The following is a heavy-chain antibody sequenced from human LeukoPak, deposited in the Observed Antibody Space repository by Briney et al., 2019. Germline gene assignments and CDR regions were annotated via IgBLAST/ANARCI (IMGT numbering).Heavy chain of an antibody. Sequence: GESLKISCKGSGYSFSNYWIVWVRQMPGKGLEWMGIIYPGDSDTRYSPSFQGQVTISADKSINTAYLQWNSLKASDTGMYYCARRVREGGSNNMNGPSDPCGQGALVIVSS. CDR2: IYPGDSDT. CDR1: GYSFSNYW. V-gene: IGHV5-51*01. J-gene: IGHJ5*02. CDR3: ARRVREGGSNNMNGPSDP. D-gene: IGHD1-1*01.